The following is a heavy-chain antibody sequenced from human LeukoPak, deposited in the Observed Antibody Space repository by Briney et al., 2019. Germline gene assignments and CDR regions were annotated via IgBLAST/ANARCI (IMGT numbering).Heavy chain of an antibody. D-gene: IGHD3-3*01. CDR2: IYSGGST. V-gene: IGHV3-53*01. J-gene: IGHJ3*02. Sequence: GGSLRLSCAASGFTVSSNYMSWVRQAPGKGLEWVSVIYSGGSTYYADSVKGRFTISRDNSKNTLYLQMNSLRAEDTAVYYCARRDFYDFWSADDAFDIWGQGTMVTVSS. CDR1: GFTVSSNY. CDR3: ARRDFYDFWSADDAFDI.